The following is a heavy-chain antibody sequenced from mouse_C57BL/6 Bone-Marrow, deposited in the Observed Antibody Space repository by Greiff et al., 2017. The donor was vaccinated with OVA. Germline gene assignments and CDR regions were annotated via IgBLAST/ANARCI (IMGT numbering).Heavy chain of an antibody. D-gene: IGHD3-2*02. J-gene: IGHJ3*01. CDR2: IDTETGDT. CDR3: TTLDSSGPYAVAY. Sequence: VQLQQSGAELVRPGASVKLSCTASGFNIKDDYMHWVQQRPEQGLEWIGWIDTETGDTEYASKFQGKATITADTSSNTAYRQLSSLTSEDTAVYYCTTLDSSGPYAVAYWGQGTLVTVSA. V-gene: IGHV14-4*01. CDR1: GFNIKDDY.